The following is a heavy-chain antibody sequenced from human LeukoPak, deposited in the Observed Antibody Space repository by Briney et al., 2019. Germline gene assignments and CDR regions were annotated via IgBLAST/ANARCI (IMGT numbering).Heavy chain of an antibody. J-gene: IGHJ4*02. CDR1: GLTFNNAW. V-gene: IGHV3-15*05. CDR3: TTSGIAVAGTRLSIY. Sequence: PGGSLRLSCAASGLTFNNAWLTWVRQAPGKGLEWVGRIKSKADGGTADYAAPVKGRFTISRDDSKKMMYLQMNGLKTEDTAVYYCTTSGIAVAGTRLSIYWGQGTLVTVSS. CDR2: IKSKADGGTA. D-gene: IGHD6-19*01.